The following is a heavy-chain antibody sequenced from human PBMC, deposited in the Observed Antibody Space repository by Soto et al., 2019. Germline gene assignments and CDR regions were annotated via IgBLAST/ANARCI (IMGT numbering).Heavy chain of an antibody. D-gene: IGHD6-19*01. CDR2: ISSSGSTI. Sequence: LRLSCAGSGFTFSSYEMNWVRQAPGKGLEWVSYISSSGSTIYYADSVKGRFTISRDNAKNSLYLQMNSLRAEDTAVYFCARVWQVAIDSWGQGTLVTVSS. CDR3: ARVWQVAIDS. J-gene: IGHJ4*02. CDR1: GFTFSSYE. V-gene: IGHV3-48*03.